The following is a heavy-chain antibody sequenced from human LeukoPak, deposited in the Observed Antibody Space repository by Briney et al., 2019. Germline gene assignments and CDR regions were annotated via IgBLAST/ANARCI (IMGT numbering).Heavy chain of an antibody. D-gene: IGHD1-26*01. CDR2: IYYSGST. CDR1: GTSFSNYY. Sequence: PSETLSLTCAVYGTSFSNYYWSWIRQPPGKGLEWIGYIYYSGSTYYNPSLKSRVTISVDTSKNQFSLKLSSVTAADTAVYYCARATMVAGYYYFDYWGQGTLVTVSS. V-gene: IGHV4-59*06. CDR3: ARATMVAGYYYFDY. J-gene: IGHJ4*02.